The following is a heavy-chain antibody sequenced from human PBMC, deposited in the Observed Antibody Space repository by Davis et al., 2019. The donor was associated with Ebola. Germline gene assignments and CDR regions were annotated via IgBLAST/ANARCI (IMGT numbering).Heavy chain of an antibody. J-gene: IGHJ4*02. CDR1: GFTFSHAW. V-gene: IGHV3-15*07. Sequence: GESPKLSCAASGFTFSHAWMNWVRQAPGKGLEWVGRIKSKTDGGTIDYAAPVKGRFTISRDDSKNTLYLQMNSLKTEDTAVYYCTTGAVEMLDSWGQGTLVTVSS. CDR3: TTGAVEMLDS. CDR2: IKSKTDGGTI. D-gene: IGHD5-24*01.